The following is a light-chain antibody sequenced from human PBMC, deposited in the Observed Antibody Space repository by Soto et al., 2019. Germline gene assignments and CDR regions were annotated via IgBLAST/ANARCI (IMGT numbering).Light chain of an antibody. J-gene: IGKJ1*01. Sequence: EIVLTQSPGTLSLSPGERATLSCMASQSVSNNYLAWYQQKPGQAPRLLIYGASNRATGIPDRFSGSGSGTEFTLTISRLEPEDFAVYYCQQYGSSGTFGQGTKVDIK. V-gene: IGKV3-20*01. CDR1: QSVSNNY. CDR2: GAS. CDR3: QQYGSSGT.